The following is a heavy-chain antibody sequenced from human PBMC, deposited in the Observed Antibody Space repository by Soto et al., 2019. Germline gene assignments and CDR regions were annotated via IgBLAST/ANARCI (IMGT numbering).Heavy chain of an antibody. CDR2: GSHCGSA. Sequence: QLQLQESGPGLVKPSETLSLNCTVSGGTISSSSNNWGWIRQPPGKGLEWIGSGSHCGSAFYNPSHKRRVTPSVDTSKNQFSLKLSSVTAADTAVYYCARILDYDFWGGSQPPPDLYYYYMDVWGKGTTVTVSS. CDR1: GGTISSSSNN. CDR3: ARILDYDFWGGSQPPPDLYYYYMDV. V-gene: IGHV4-39*01. D-gene: IGHD3-3*01. J-gene: IGHJ6*03.